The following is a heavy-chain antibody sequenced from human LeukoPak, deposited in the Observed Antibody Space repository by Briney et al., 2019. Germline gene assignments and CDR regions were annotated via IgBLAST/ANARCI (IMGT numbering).Heavy chain of an antibody. V-gene: IGHV1-69*04. CDR2: IITISGIA. CDR1: GGTFSSYA. Sequence: ASVKVSCKASGGTFSSYAISWVRQGPGQGLEWMGRIITISGIANYAQKFQGRVTITADKSTSAAYMELSSLRSEDTAVYYCARGNWNYVPYYYYMDVWGKGTTVTVSS. J-gene: IGHJ6*03. D-gene: IGHD1-7*01. CDR3: ARGNWNYVPYYYYMDV.